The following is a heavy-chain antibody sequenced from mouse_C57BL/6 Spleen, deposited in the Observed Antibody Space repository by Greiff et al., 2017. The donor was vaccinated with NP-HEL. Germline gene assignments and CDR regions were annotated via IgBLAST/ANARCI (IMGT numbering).Heavy chain of an antibody. CDR3: ARSDYYGSSNFDY. J-gene: IGHJ2*01. CDR1: GYTFTSYW. V-gene: IGHV1-64*01. Sequence: QVQLQQPGAELVKPGASVKLSCKASGYTFTSYWMHWVKQRPGQGLEWIGMIHPNSGSTNYNEKFKSKSTLTVAKSSSTAYMELSSLTSEDAAVYYCARSDYYGSSNFDYWGQGTTLTVSS. D-gene: IGHD1-1*01. CDR2: IHPNSGST.